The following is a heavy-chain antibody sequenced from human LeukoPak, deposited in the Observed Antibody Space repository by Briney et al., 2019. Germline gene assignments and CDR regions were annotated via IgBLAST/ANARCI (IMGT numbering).Heavy chain of an antibody. CDR1: GFTFTTYW. V-gene: IGHV3-74*01. J-gene: IGHJ5*02. D-gene: IGHD2-2*01. CDR2: INSDGSIT. Sequence: GGSLRLSCAASGFTFTTYWMHWVRQAPGKGLVWVSHINSDGSITSYADSVKGRFTISRDNAKNTLYLQMNSLRAEDTAVYYCARRLTQYDCFDPWGQGILVTVSS. CDR3: ARRLTQYDCFDP.